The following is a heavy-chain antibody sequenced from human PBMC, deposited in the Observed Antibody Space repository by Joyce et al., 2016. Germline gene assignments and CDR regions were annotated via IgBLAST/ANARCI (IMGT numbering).Heavy chain of an antibody. CDR1: GGPFRGFF. CDR2: ITTRGAT. CDR3: ARSQWLAPLMY. J-gene: IGHJ4*02. Sequence: QVQLRQWGAGLLKPSETLSLTCAVSGGPFRGFFWTWVRQPPGKALEWFGDITTRGATNYNPSRRSRVAISVDTSNNQFSLTLTSLSAADMAVYYCARSQWLAPLMYWGQGTLVTVSP. D-gene: IGHD6-19*01. V-gene: IGHV4-34*02.